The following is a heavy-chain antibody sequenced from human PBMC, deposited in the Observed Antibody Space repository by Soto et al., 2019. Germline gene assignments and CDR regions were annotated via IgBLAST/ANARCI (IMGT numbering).Heavy chain of an antibody. CDR1: VYTFTSYA. J-gene: IGHJ4*02. CDR3: AREEATAGNDCFDY. D-gene: IGHD6-13*01. Sequence: GASVKVSCKASVYTFTSYAIRCVRRAPGQRLEWMGWINPNSGGTHYAEQFQGRVTMTWDTSISTVYMELNSLTSDDTAVYYCAREEATAGNDCFDYWGQGTLVTVSS. V-gene: IGHV1-2*02. CDR2: INPNSGGT.